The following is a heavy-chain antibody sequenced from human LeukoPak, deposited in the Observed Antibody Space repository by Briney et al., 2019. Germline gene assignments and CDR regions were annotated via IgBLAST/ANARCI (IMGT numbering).Heavy chain of an antibody. D-gene: IGHD6-13*01. V-gene: IGHV3-21*01. J-gene: IGHJ4*02. Sequence: GGSLRLSCAASGFTFSSYSMNWVRQAPGKGLEWVSSISSSSSYIYYADSVKGRFTISRDNAKNSLYLQMNSLRAEDTAVYYCARCSSSWYYFDYWGQGTLVTVSS. CDR2: ISSSSSYI. CDR1: GFTFSSYS. CDR3: ARCSSSWYYFDY.